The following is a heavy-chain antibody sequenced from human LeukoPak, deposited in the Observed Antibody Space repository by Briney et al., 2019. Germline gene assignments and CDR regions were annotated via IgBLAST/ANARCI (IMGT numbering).Heavy chain of an antibody. V-gene: IGHV1-8*03. CDR1: GYTFTSYD. J-gene: IGHJ4*02. CDR2: MNPNSGNT. Sequence: GASVKVSCEASGYTFTSYDINWVRQATGQGLEWMGWMNPNSGNTGYAQKFQGRVTITRNTSISTAYMELSSLRSEDTAVYYCARGFYYGSGSYYLIDYWGQGTLVTVSS. CDR3: ARGFYYGSGSYYLIDY. D-gene: IGHD3-10*01.